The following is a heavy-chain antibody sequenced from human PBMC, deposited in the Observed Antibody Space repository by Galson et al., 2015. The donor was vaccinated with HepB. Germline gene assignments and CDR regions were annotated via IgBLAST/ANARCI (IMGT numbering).Heavy chain of an antibody. J-gene: IGHJ4*02. CDR3: ARLAIVASANRDY. D-gene: IGHD2-15*01. CDR1: GYTFIGYY. Sequence: SVKVSCKASGYTFIGYYMHWVRQAPGQGLEWMGRINPNNGGTNYAQKFHDRVTMTSDTSINTAYMELSGLRSDDTAIYYCARLAIVASANRDYWGQGTLVTVSS. CDR2: INPNNGGT. V-gene: IGHV1-2*06.